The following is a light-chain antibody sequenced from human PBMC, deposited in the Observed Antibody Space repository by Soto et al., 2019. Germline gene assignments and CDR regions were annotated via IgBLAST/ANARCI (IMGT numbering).Light chain of an antibody. V-gene: IGKV4-1*01. CDR2: WAS. CDR3: QHYYSDPPWT. CDR1: QSVLYSSNNKNY. J-gene: IGKJ1*01. Sequence: DIVMTQSPDSLAVSLGERATINCRSSQSVLYSSNNKNYLGWYQQKPGQAPKLLIYWASTRESGVPDRFSGSGSGTDFTLTISSLQAEDVAVYYCQHYYSDPPWTFGKGPKVEIK.